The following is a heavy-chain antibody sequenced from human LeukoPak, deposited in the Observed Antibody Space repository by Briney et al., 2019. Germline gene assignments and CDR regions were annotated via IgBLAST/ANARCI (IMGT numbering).Heavy chain of an antibody. J-gene: IGHJ6*02. Sequence: SVKVSCKASGGTFSSYAISWVRQAPGQGLEWMGGIIPIFGTANYAQKFQGRVTITADESTSTAYMELSSLRSEDTAVYYCARGQSITIFGVVLPQNYYYYGMDVWGQGTTDTVSS. D-gene: IGHD3-3*01. CDR1: GGTFSSYA. CDR2: IIPIFGTA. V-gene: IGHV1-69*13. CDR3: ARGQSITIFGVVLPQNYYYYGMDV.